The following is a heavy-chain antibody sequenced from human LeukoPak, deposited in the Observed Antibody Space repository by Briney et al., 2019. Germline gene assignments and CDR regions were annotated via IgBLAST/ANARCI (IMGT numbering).Heavy chain of an antibody. J-gene: IGHJ3*02. V-gene: IGHV3-7*01. CDR2: IKQDGSEK. CDR1: GFTFSSYW. CDR3: ARDHLGDARWDAFDI. D-gene: IGHD3-16*01. Sequence: PGGSLRLSCAASGFTFSSYWMSWVRQAPGKGLEWVANIKQDGSEKYYVDSVKGRSTISRDNAKNSLYLQMNSLRAEDTAVYYCARDHLGDARWDAFDIWGQGTMVTVSS.